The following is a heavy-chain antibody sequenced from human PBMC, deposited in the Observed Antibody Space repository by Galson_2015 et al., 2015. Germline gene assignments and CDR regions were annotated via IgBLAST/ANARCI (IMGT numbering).Heavy chain of an antibody. CDR3: ARDYFGSGSCYNWFDP. J-gene: IGHJ5*02. Sequence: ETLSLTCTVSGDSVSSGNYYWSWIRQPPGKGLEWIGYIYDSGSTNYSPSLKSRVTVSVDTSKNQFSLKLSYATAADTAVYFCARDYFGSGSCYNWFDPWGQGTLVTVSS. CDR1: GDSVSSGNYY. CDR2: IYDSGST. D-gene: IGHD3-10*01. V-gene: IGHV4-61*01.